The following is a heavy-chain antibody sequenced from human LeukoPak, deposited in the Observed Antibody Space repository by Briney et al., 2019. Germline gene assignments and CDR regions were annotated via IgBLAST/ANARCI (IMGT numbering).Heavy chain of an antibody. CDR2: ISGNGRST. Sequence: SGGSLRLSCAASGFTFSSYAMSWVRQAPGKWLEWVSLISGNGRSTYYADSVKGRFTISRDNPKNTLYLQMNSLRAEDTAIYYCAKDFGGYVAYFDYWGQGTLVTVSS. D-gene: IGHD5-12*01. CDR3: AKDFGGYVAYFDY. CDR1: GFTFSSYA. V-gene: IGHV3-23*01. J-gene: IGHJ4*02.